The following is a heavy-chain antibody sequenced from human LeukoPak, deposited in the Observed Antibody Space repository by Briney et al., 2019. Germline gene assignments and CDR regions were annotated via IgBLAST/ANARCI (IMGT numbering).Heavy chain of an antibody. J-gene: IGHJ4*02. Sequence: SETLSLTCTVSGGSVSSGSYYWSWIRQPPGKGLEWIGYIYYSGSTYYNPSLKSRVTISVGTSKNQFSLKLSSVTAADTAVYYCARTRRSRLDYWGQGTLVTVSS. CDR2: IYYSGST. CDR3: ARTRRSRLDY. D-gene: IGHD2-2*01. CDR1: GGSVSSGSYY. V-gene: IGHV4-61*01.